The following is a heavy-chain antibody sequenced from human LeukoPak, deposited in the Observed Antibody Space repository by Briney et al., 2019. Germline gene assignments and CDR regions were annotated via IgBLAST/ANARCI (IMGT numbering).Heavy chain of an antibody. J-gene: IGHJ4*02. Sequence: GASVKVSCKVSGSPLTEFSIHWVRQAPGKGLEWMVGFVPEDDETIYAQSFQGRVTITEDTSTGTAYMDLNSLRSEDTAMYYCSTIVPGDLFDSWGQGTLVTVSS. D-gene: IGHD7-27*01. CDR2: FVPEDDET. CDR3: STIVPGDLFDS. CDR1: GSPLTEFS. V-gene: IGHV1-24*01.